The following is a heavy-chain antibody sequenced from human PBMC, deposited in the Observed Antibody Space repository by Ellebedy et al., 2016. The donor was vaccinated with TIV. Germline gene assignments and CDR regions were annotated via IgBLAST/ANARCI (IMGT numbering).Heavy chain of an antibody. CDR3: ARDPQYYFDY. J-gene: IGHJ4*02. V-gene: IGHV3-66*01. CDR1: GFTVSSNY. CDR2: IYSGGST. Sequence: GESLKISCAASGFTVSSNYMSWVRQAPGKGLEWVSVIYSGGSTYYADSVKGRFTISRDNAKNSLYLQMNSLRAEDTAVYYCARDPQYYFDYWGQGTLVTVSS.